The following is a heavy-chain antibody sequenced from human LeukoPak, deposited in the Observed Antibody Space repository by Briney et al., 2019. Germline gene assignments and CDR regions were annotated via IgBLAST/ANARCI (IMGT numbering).Heavy chain of an antibody. J-gene: IGHJ4*02. CDR2: IYYRGST. CDR3: ARESPPADY. V-gene: IGHV4-59*08. CDR1: GGSINSYY. Sequence: SETLSLTCTVSGGSINSYYWNWIRQPPGKGLEWIGYIYYRGSTIYNPSLKSRVTISVDTSKNQFSLKLSAVTAADTAVFYCARESPPADYWGQGTLVTVSS.